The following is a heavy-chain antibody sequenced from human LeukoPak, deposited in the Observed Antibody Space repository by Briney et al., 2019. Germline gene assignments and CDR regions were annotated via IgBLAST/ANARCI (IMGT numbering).Heavy chain of an antibody. Sequence: GGSLRLSCAASGFTFSSYAMNWVRQAPGKGLEWVSAISGSGGSTYYADSVKGRFTISRDNSKNTLYLQMNSLRAEDTPVYYSAKDQPWGYSSSWYIDYWGQGTLVTVSS. J-gene: IGHJ4*02. CDR3: AKDQPWGYSSSWYIDY. CDR1: GFTFSSYA. V-gene: IGHV3-23*01. D-gene: IGHD6-13*01. CDR2: ISGSGGST.